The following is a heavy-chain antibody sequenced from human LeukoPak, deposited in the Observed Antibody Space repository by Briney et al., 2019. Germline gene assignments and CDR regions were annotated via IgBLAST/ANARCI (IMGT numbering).Heavy chain of an antibody. CDR2: ISGSGGRT. D-gene: IGHD3-22*01. V-gene: IGHV3-23*01. Sequence: GGSLRLSCAASGFTFISYAMSWVRQAPGKGVEWFATISGSGGRTYYADSVKGRFTISRDNAKNSLYLQMNSLRAEDTAVYYCSAYYTMTDYWGQGTLVTVSS. CDR1: GFTFISYA. J-gene: IGHJ4*02. CDR3: SAYYTMTDY.